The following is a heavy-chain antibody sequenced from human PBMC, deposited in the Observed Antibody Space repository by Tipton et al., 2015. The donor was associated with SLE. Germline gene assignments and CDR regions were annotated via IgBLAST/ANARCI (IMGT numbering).Heavy chain of an antibody. CDR2: INYSGST. CDR1: RGSFSGYH. CDR3: ARGVAHYYDSGSFDI. J-gene: IGHJ3*02. D-gene: IGHD3-22*01. Sequence: LRLSCTIYRGSFSGYHWSWIRQPPGKGLEWIGEINYSGSTNYNPSLKSRVTISIGTTKNQLSLELNSMTAADTAVYYCARGVAHYYDSGSFDIWGQGTMVTVS. V-gene: IGHV4-34*01.